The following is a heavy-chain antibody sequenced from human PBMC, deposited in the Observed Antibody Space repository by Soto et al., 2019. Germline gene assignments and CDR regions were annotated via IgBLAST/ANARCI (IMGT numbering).Heavy chain of an antibody. J-gene: IGHJ5*02. V-gene: IGHV1-3*01. CDR2: INAGNGNT. CDR1: GYTFTSYA. D-gene: IGHD3-10*01. CDR3: ARDTYGSGSLPSTNWFDP. Sequence: ASVKVSCKASGYTFTSYAMHWVRQAPGQRLEWMGWINAGNGNTKYSQKFQGRVTITRGTSASTAYMELSSLRSEDTAVYYCARDTYGSGSLPSTNWFDPWGQGTLVTVSS.